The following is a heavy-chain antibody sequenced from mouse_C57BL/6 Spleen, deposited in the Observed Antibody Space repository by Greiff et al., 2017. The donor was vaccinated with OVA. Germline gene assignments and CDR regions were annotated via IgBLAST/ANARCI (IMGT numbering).Heavy chain of an antibody. Sequence: QVQLQQPGAELVMPGASVKLSCKASGYTFTSYWMHWVKQRPGQGLEWIGEIDPSDSYTNYNQKFKGKSTLTVDKSSSTAYMQLSSLTSEDSAVYCCARGGYYSNYEGYFDVWGTGTTVTVSS. CDR3: ARGGYYSNYEGYFDV. CDR2: IDPSDSYT. CDR1: GYTFTSYW. J-gene: IGHJ1*03. D-gene: IGHD2-5*01. V-gene: IGHV1-69*01.